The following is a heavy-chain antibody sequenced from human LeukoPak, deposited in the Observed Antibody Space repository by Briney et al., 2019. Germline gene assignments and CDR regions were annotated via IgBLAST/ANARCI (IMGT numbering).Heavy chain of an antibody. J-gene: IGHJ4*02. Sequence: GGSLRLSCAASGFTVSSNNMSWVRQAPGKGLEWVSVINSGGSTYYADSVKGRFTISRDNSKNTLYLQMNSLRAEDTAVYYCAKESYTNSWYGDYWGQGTLVTVSS. V-gene: IGHV3-53*01. D-gene: IGHD6-13*01. CDR3: AKESYTNSWYGDY. CDR1: GFTVSSNN. CDR2: INSGGST.